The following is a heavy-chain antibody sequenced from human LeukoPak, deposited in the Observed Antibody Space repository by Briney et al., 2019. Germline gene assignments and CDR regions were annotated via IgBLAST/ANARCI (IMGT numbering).Heavy chain of an antibody. Sequence: ASVKVSCKASGDTFTGYYMHWVRQAPGQGLEWMGWINPNSGGTNYAQKFQGRVTMTRDTSISTAYMELSRLRSDDTAVYYCARDSYITPSGWYDIDYWGQGTLVTVSS. CDR2: INPNSGGT. CDR3: ARDSYITPSGWYDIDY. J-gene: IGHJ4*02. CDR1: GDTFTGYY. D-gene: IGHD6-19*01. V-gene: IGHV1-2*02.